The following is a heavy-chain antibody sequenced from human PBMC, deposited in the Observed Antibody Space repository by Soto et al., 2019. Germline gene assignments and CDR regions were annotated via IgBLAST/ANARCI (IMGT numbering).Heavy chain of an antibody. CDR1: GFTFADHP. J-gene: IGHJ4*02. CDR3: ANLAPDIVVVPAANDY. CDR2: IGGGFDT. Sequence: GGSLRLSCAASGFTFADHPMNWVRQAPGKGLEWVSTIGGGFDTYYADSVKGRFTISRDISKTTLYLQMSSLRAEDTAVYYCANLAPDIVVVPAANDYWGQGTLVTVSS. D-gene: IGHD2-2*01. V-gene: IGHV3-23*01.